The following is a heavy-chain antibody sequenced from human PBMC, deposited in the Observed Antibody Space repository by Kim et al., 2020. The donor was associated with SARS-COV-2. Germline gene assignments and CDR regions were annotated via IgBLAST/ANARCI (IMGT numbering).Heavy chain of an antibody. CDR2: IIPVLNKA. CDR1: GSTSSNYA. V-gene: IGHV1-69*04. CDR3: ARDNIVVATGIVYYYYGVDV. D-gene: IGHD2-21*02. J-gene: IGHJ6*02. Sequence: SVKVSCKASGSTSSNYAITWVRQAPGQGLEWMGRIIPVLNKANYAQKFQGRVTISADKSTSTAYMELSSLRYEDTAVYYCARDNIVVATGIVYYYYGVDVWGQGTTVTVSS.